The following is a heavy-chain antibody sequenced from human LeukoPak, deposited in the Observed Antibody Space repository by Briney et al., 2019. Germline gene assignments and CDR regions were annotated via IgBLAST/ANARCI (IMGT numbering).Heavy chain of an antibody. CDR3: AKPARTDYVDY. D-gene: IGHD1-14*01. V-gene: IGHV3-23*01. Sequence: GGTLRLSCAASGFTFSNYAMNWVRQAPGKGLDWVSSINGGGTSTYYADSVKGRLTISRDNSKNTLYLQMNSLRAEDTAVYYCAKPARTDYVDYWGQGTLVTVSS. J-gene: IGHJ4*02. CDR1: GFTFSNYA. CDR2: INGGGTST.